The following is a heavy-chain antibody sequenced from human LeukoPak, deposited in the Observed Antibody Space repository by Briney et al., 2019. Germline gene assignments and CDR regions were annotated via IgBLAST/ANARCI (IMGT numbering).Heavy chain of an antibody. CDR3: ARLTPLPLYSSSWYVGSGWSVEDY. D-gene: IGHD6-13*01. CDR1: GYSFTSYW. J-gene: IGHJ4*02. CDR2: IYPGDSDT. V-gene: IGHV5-51*01. Sequence: GESLKISCKGSGYSFTSYWIGWVRQMPGKGLEWMGIIYPGDSDTRYSPSFQGQVTISADKSISTAYLQWSSLKASDTAMYYCARLTPLPLYSSSWYVGSGWSVEDYWGQGTLVTVSS.